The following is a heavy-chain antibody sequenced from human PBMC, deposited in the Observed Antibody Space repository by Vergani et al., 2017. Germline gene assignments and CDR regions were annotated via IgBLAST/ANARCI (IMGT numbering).Heavy chain of an antibody. V-gene: IGHV1-18*04. CDR2: ISAYNGNT. CDR1: GYTFTSYG. CDR3: ARRSYDFWSGYYTYYFDY. Sequence: QVQLVQSGAEVKKPGASVKVSCKASGYTFTSYGISWVRQAPGQGLEWMGWISAYNGNTNYAQKLQGRVTMTTDTSTSTAYMELRSLRSDDTAVYYCARRSYDFWSGYYTYYFDYWGQGTLVTVSS. D-gene: IGHD3-3*01. J-gene: IGHJ4*02.